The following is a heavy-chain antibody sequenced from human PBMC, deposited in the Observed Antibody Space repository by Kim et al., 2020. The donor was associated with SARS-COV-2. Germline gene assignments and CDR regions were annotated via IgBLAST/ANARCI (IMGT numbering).Heavy chain of an antibody. CDR2: ISAYNGNT. CDR1: GYTFTSYG. J-gene: IGHJ6*02. Sequence: ASVKVSCKASGYTFTSYGISWVRQAPGQGLEWMGWISAYNGNTNYAQKLQGRVTMTTDTSTSTAYMELRSLRSDDTAVYYCAREEVGATYLGSADYYYYYGMDVWGQGTTVTVSS. D-gene: IGHD1-26*01. CDR3: AREEVGATYLGSADYYYYYGMDV. V-gene: IGHV1-18*04.